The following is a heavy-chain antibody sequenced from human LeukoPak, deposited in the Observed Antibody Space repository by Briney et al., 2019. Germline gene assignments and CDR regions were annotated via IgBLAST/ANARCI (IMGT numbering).Heavy chain of an antibody. V-gene: IGHV4-39*07. CDR3: ASGYDSIVDY. CDR2: IFYSGST. J-gene: IGHJ4*02. Sequence: SETLSLTCTVSSGSISTSNYYWGWVRQPPGKALEWIGNIFYSGSTYYSPSLKSRVTISLDTSGNQFSLKLSSVTAADAAVYYCASGYDSIVDYWGQGTLVTVSS. CDR1: SGSISTSNYY. D-gene: IGHD5-12*01.